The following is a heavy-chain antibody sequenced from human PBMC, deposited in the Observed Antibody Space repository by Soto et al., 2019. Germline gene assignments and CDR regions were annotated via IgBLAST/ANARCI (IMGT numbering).Heavy chain of an antibody. J-gene: IGHJ6*02. CDR2: IYYSGST. CDR1: GGSISSGGYY. V-gene: IGHV4-31*03. D-gene: IGHD2-15*01. Sequence: QVQLQESGPGLVKPSQTLSLTCTVSGGSISSGGYYWSWIRQHPGKGLEWIGYIYYSGSTYYNPSLKSRVTMSVDTSKNQFSLKLSSVTAADTAVYYCARDRASAAYYSYGMDVWGQGTTVTVSS. CDR3: ARDRASAAYYSYGMDV.